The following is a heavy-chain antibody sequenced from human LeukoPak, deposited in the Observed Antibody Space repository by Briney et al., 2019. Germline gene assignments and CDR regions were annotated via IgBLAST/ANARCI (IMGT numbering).Heavy chain of an antibody. CDR2: IYYSGST. Sequence: SETLSLTCTVSGGSISSYYWSWIRQPPGKGLEWIGYIYYSGSTNYNPSLKSRVTISVDTSKNQFSLKLSSVTAADTAVYYCASLYSSSNVGFDPWGQGTLVTVSS. J-gene: IGHJ5*02. CDR1: GGSISSYY. V-gene: IGHV4-59*08. CDR3: ASLYSSSNVGFDP. D-gene: IGHD6-6*01.